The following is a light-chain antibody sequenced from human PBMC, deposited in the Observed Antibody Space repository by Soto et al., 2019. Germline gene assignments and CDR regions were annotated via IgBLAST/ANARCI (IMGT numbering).Light chain of an antibody. CDR1: QSVSSY. Sequence: NVVTQSPATLSFSSGEKATLSCRGSQSVSSYLAWYQQKPGQAPRLLIYDASNRATGIPARFSGSGSGTDFTLTISSLEPEDFAVYYCQQRSNWLTFGGGTKVEIK. CDR3: QQRSNWLT. V-gene: IGKV3-11*01. J-gene: IGKJ4*01. CDR2: DAS.